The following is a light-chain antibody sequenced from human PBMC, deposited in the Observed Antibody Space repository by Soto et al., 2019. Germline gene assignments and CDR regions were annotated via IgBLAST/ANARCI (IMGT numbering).Light chain of an antibody. CDR1: QTINSY. V-gene: IGKV1-39*01. Sequence: DIQMTQSPSSLSASVGDSVTITCRASQTINSYLNWYQQKPGRAPKLLIYAASSLQGAVPSRFSGSGSGTDFTLTISSLQPEDFATYYCHQSYSMPNTFGQGTKLEI. J-gene: IGKJ2*01. CDR2: AAS. CDR3: HQSYSMPNT.